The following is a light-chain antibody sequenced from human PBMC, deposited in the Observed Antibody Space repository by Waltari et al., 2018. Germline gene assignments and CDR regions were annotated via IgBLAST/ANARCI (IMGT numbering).Light chain of an antibody. J-gene: IGLJ2*01. V-gene: IGLV2-14*03. CDR3: SSYSGTNTRVI. CDR2: DVR. CDR1: SIDIVHYAY. Sequence: QSALTQPASVSGSPGQSIRISCTGPSIDIVHYAYVSWYQQQPGKAPKIMIYDVRQPPSGVSNRFSGSKSGNTASLIISGLQSEDEGDYYCSSYSGTNTRVIFGGGTKLTVL.